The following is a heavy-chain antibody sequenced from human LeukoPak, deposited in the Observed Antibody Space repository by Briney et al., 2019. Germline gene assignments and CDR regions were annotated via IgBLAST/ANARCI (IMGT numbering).Heavy chain of an antibody. V-gene: IGHV4-39*07. CDR1: GGSISSSSYY. J-gene: IGHJ3*02. Sequence: SETLSLTCTVSGGSISSSSYYWGWIRQPPGKGLEWIGSIYYSGSTYYNPSLKSRVTMSVDTSKNQFSLKLSSVTAADTAVYYCARVGPLMDYYDSSGYNAFDIWGQGTMVTVSS. CDR2: IYYSGST. CDR3: ARVGPLMDYYDSSGYNAFDI. D-gene: IGHD3-22*01.